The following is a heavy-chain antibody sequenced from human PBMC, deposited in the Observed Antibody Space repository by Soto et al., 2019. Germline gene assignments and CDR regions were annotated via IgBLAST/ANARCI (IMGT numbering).Heavy chain of an antibody. Sequence: QVQLVESGGGVVQPGRSLRLSCAASGFTLSSYGMHWVRQAPGKGLEWVAVMSHDGSNKFYADSVKGRFTISRDNSKNTLYLQMNSLRAEDTAVYYCAKDGDYDSKPGLPDYWGQGTLVTVSS. D-gene: IGHD3-3*01. CDR2: MSHDGSNK. CDR1: GFTLSSYG. V-gene: IGHV3-30*18. J-gene: IGHJ4*02. CDR3: AKDGDYDSKPGLPDY.